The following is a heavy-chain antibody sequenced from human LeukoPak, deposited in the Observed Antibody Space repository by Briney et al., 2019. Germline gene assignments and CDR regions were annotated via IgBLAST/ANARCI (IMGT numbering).Heavy chain of an antibody. Sequence: GGSLRLSCAASGFTFSSYAMHWVRQAPGKGLEWVAFIRYDGSNKYYADSVKGRFTISRDNSKNTLYLQMNSLRAEDTAVYYCAKDRLGGYFDYWGQGTLVTVSS. J-gene: IGHJ4*02. CDR1: GFTFSSYA. D-gene: IGHD3-10*01. CDR2: IRYDGSNK. CDR3: AKDRLGGYFDY. V-gene: IGHV3-30*02.